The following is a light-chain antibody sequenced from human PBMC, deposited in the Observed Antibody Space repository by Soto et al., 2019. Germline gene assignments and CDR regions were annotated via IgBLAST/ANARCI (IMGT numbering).Light chain of an antibody. CDR1: SSNIGSNY. V-gene: IGLV1-51*01. CDR2: GNN. J-gene: IGLJ2*01. CDR3: ATWDSSLSSVV. Sequence: QSVLTQPPSVSAAPGQKVTISCSGSSSNIGSNYVSWYQHFPGAAPKLLISGNNNRPSGIPDRFSGSKSGTSASLGITGLQTGDEADYYCATWDSSLSSVVFGGGTKVTVL.